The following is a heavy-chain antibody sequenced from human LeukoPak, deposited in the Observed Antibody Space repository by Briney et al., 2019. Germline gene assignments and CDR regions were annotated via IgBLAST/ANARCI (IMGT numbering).Heavy chain of an antibody. J-gene: IGHJ5*02. Sequence: ASVKVSCKASGYTFTGYYMHWVRQAPGQGLEWMGWINPNSGGTNYAQKFQGRVTMTTDTSTSTAYMELRSLRSDDTAVYYCARFPRGRYSSGAGSSPKNWFDPWGQGTLVTVSS. CDR3: ARFPRGRYSSGAGSSPKNWFDP. D-gene: IGHD6-19*01. CDR1: GYTFTGYY. V-gene: IGHV1-2*02. CDR2: INPNSGGT.